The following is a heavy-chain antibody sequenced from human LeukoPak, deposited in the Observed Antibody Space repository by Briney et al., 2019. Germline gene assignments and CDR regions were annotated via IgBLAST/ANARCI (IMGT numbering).Heavy chain of an antibody. CDR3: ASFSKGGYDAQNYYYYYYMDV. D-gene: IGHD3-22*01. CDR1: GYTFTGYY. CDR2: INPNSGGT. Sequence: GASVKVFCKASGYTFTGYYMQWVRQAPGQGLEWMGWINPNSGGTNYAQKFQGRVTMTRDPSISTAYMELSRLRSDDTAVYYCASFSKGGYDAQNYYYYYYMDVWGKGTTVTVSS. V-gene: IGHV1-2*02. J-gene: IGHJ6*03.